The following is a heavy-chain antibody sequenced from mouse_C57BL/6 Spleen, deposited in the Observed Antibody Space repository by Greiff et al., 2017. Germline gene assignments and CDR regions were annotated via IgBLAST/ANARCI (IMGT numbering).Heavy chain of an antibody. CDR3: AREGYGWYFDV. CDR2: INPNYGTT. V-gene: IGHV1-39*01. D-gene: IGHD2-2*01. CDR1: GYSFTDYN. J-gene: IGHJ1*03. Sequence: VHVKQSGPELVKPGASVKISCKASGYSFTDYNMNWVKQSNGKSLEWIGVINPNYGTTSYNQKFKGKATLTVDQSSSTAYMQRNSLTSEDSAVYYCAREGYGWYFDVWGTGTTVTVSS.